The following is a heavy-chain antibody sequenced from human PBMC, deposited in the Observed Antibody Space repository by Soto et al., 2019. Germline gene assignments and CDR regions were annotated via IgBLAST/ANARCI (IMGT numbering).Heavy chain of an antibody. J-gene: IGHJ4*02. V-gene: IGHV1-46*03. D-gene: IGHD2-2*01. CDR2: INPSGGTT. Sequence: ASVKVSCKASGYTFTRNSMHWVRQAPGQRLEWMGVINPSGGTTTYAQKFQGRVTMTCDTSTSTVYMELSSLRSEDTAVYYCARTLVSSGPDYWGQGTLVTVSS. CDR1: GYTFTRNS. CDR3: ARTLVSSGPDY.